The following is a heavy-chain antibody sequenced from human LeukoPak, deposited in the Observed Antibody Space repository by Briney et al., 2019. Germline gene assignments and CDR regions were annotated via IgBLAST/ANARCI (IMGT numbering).Heavy chain of an antibody. CDR3: VREILYCSGGSCYRGPFDS. CDR2: IFHRGGT. Sequence: SETLSLTSTVSNDSISSGYYYWAWIRQPPGKGLEWIGYIFHRGGTSYNPSLKSRILFSVETSQHQFSLKLKSVTAADTAVYYCVREILYCSGGSCYRGPFDSWGQGTLVTVSA. D-gene: IGHD2-15*01. CDR1: NDSISSGYYY. J-gene: IGHJ4*02. V-gene: IGHV4-30-4*01.